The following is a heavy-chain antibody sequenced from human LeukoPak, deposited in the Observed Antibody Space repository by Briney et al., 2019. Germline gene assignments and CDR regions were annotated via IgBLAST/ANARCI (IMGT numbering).Heavy chain of an antibody. Sequence: SVKVSCKASGGTFISYAISWVRQAPGQGLEWMGRIIPILGIANYAQKFQGRVTITADKSTSTAYMELSSLRSEDTAVYYCARHYSSSWWFDYWGQGTLVTVSS. J-gene: IGHJ4*02. CDR2: IIPILGIA. CDR1: GGTFISYA. D-gene: IGHD6-13*01. CDR3: ARHYSSSWWFDY. V-gene: IGHV1-69*04.